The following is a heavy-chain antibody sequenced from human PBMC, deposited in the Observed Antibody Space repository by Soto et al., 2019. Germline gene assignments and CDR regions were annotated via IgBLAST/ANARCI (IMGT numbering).Heavy chain of an antibody. CDR1: GFTFSSYA. D-gene: IGHD3-3*01. J-gene: IGHJ4*02. CDR2: ISYDGSNK. V-gene: IGHV3-30-3*01. CDR3: ASLHSPDYDFWSGYSQWLDY. Sequence: QVQLVESGGGVVQPGRSLRLSCAASGFTFSSYAMHWVRQAPGKGLEWVAVISYDGSNKYYADSVKGRFTISRDNYKNKLYLQMNSLRAEDTAVYYCASLHSPDYDFWSGYSQWLDYWGQGTLVTVSA.